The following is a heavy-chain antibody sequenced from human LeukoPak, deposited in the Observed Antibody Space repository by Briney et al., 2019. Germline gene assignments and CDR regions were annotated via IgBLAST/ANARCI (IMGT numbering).Heavy chain of an antibody. D-gene: IGHD5-24*01. CDR3: ARASRDGYNQNFDY. J-gene: IGHJ4*02. CDR2: LYPGDSDS. Sequence: GESLKISCKAYGYSFFSNYWIAWVRQMPGKGLEWMGILYPGDSDSKYSPSFQGQVTISADRSISTAYLHWSSLKVSDTAMYYCARASRDGYNQNFDYWGQGTLVTVSS. CDR1: GYSFFSNYW. V-gene: IGHV5-51*01.